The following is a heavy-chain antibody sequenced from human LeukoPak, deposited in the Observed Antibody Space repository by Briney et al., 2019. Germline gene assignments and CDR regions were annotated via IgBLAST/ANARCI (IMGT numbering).Heavy chain of an antibody. D-gene: IGHD1-26*01. CDR1: GFTFSSYA. J-gene: IGHJ6*02. CDR3: AKVVEWEPLNGMDV. V-gene: IGHV3-23*01. Sequence: GGSLRLSCAASGFTFSSYAMSWVRQAPGKELEWVSAISGSGGSTYYADSVKGRFTISRDNSKNTLYLQMNSLRAEDTAVYYCAKVVEWEPLNGMDVWGQGTTVTVSS. CDR2: ISGSGGST.